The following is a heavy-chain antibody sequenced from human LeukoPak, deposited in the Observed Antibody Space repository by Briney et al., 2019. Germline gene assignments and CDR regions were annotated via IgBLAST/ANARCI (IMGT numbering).Heavy chain of an antibody. CDR1: GFYFSSYE. J-gene: IGHJ5*02. CDR2: MSSSGTIT. V-gene: IGHV3-48*03. CDR3: ARAVAAWFDP. Sequence: TGGSLRLSCAASGFYFSSYEMSWVRQAPGKGLGWISYMSSSGTITYYADSVKGRFTISRDNAKNSLYLEMNSLRVDDTAVYYCARAVAAWFDPWGQGTLVTVSS. D-gene: IGHD6-19*01.